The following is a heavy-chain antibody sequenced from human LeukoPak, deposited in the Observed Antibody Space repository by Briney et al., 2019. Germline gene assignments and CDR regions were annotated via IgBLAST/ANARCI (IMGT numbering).Heavy chain of an antibody. CDR1: GFTFSSYA. CDR2: ISGSGGNT. V-gene: IGHV3-23*01. Sequence: GGSLRLSCAASGFTFSSYAMSWVRQAPGKGLEWVSGISGSGGNTYYRDSVKGRFTISRDNAKNSLYLHMNSVRAEDTAVYYCARVTTMVRGTFDYWGQGTLVTVSS. CDR3: ARVTTMVRGTFDY. J-gene: IGHJ4*02. D-gene: IGHD3-10*01.